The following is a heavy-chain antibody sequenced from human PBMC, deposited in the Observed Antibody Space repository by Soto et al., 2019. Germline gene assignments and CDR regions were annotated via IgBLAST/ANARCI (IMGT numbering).Heavy chain of an antibody. D-gene: IGHD2-2*01. V-gene: IGHV3-23*01. CDR3: AKRPASIITFDF. CDR2: ISGNGGST. Sequence: GGSLRLSCAASGFTFSNYAMSWVRQAPGKGLEWVSTISGNGGSTYYADSVKGRFTISRDNSKNMLFLQINSLRDDDSAVYYCAKRPASIITFDFWGQGTPVTVSS. CDR1: GFTFSNYA. J-gene: IGHJ5*01.